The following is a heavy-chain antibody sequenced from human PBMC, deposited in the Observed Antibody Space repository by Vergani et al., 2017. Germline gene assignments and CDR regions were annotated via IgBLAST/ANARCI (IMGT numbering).Heavy chain of an antibody. V-gene: IGHV4-39*07. D-gene: IGHD5-24*01. Sequence: QLQLQESGPGLVKPSETLSLTCTVSGGSISSSSYYWGWIRQPPGKGLEWIGSIYYSGSTYYNPSLKSRVTISVDTSKNQFSLKLSSVTAAATAVYYCARESRWLQFGHWGQGTLVTVSS. J-gene: IGHJ4*02. CDR2: IYYSGST. CDR3: ARESRWLQFGH. CDR1: GGSISSSSYY.